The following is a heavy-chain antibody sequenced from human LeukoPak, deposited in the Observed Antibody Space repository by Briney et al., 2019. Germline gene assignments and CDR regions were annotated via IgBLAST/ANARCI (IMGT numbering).Heavy chain of an antibody. CDR2: ISGSGGST. V-gene: IGHV3-23*01. CDR1: GFTFSSYA. J-gene: IGHJ5*02. CDR3: ARDTSGYSSSWYWFDP. Sequence: GGSLRLSCAASGFTFSSYAMSWVRQAPGKGLEWVSAISGSGGSTYYADSVKGRFTISRDNAKNSLYLQMNSLRAEDTAVYYCARDTSGYSSSWYWFDPWGQGTLVTVSS. D-gene: IGHD6-13*01.